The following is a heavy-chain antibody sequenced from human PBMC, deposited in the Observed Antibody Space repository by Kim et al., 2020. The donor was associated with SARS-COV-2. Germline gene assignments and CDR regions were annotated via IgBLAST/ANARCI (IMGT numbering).Heavy chain of an antibody. Sequence: GGSLRFSCAASGFTFSSYGMHWVRQAPGKGLEWVAVIWYDGSNKYYADSVKGRFTISRDNSKNTLYLQMNSLRAEDTAVYYCARDTRDYYGMDVWGQGTTVTVSS. V-gene: IGHV3-33*01. CDR3: ARDTRDYYGMDV. CDR2: IWYDGSNK. J-gene: IGHJ6*02. CDR1: GFTFSSYG.